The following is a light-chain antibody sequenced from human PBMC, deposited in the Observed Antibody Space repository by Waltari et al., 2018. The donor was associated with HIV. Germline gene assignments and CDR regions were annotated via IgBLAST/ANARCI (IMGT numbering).Light chain of an antibody. CDR2: EST. CDR3: QSFDSVVTSSV. CDR1: SSNIGARYD. J-gene: IGLJ2*01. Sequence: QSMLTQPPSVSGAPGQRVTISCSGSSSNIGARYDVHWYQHIPGTAPKLLIYESTNRPSGVPDRFSASTSGTSASLAITGLQAEHEADYYCQSFDSVVTSSVFGGGTKLTVL. V-gene: IGLV1-40*01.